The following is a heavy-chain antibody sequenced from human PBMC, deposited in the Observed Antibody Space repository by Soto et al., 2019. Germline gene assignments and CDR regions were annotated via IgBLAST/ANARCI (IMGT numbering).Heavy chain of an antibody. CDR2: ISYDGSNK. V-gene: IGHV3-30*18. Sequence: PGGSLRLSCAASGFTFSSYGMHWVRQAPGKGLEWVAVISYDGSNKYYADSVKGRFTISRDNSKNTLYLQMNSLRAEDTAVYYCAKAFPIVVVPAAIVVGDYFDHWGQGTLVTVSS. J-gene: IGHJ4*02. CDR3: AKAFPIVVVPAAIVVGDYFDH. CDR1: GFTFSSYG. D-gene: IGHD2-2*02.